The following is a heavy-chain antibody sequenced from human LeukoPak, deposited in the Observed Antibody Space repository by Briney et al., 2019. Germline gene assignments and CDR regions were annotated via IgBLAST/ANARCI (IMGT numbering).Heavy chain of an antibody. CDR2: IKHDGSEK. V-gene: IGHV3-7*03. CDR3: AKGAARRRYFDY. CDR1: GFTFTNYW. D-gene: IGHD6-6*01. Sequence: GGSLRLSCAASGFTFTNYWMSWVRQAPGKGLEWVANIKHDGSEKYYVDSVEGRFTISRDNSKNTLYLQMNSLRAEDTAVYYCAKGAARRRYFDYWGQGTLVTVSS. J-gene: IGHJ4*02.